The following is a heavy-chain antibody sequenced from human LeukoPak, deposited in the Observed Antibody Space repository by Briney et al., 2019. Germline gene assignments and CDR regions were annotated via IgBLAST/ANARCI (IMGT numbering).Heavy chain of an antibody. V-gene: IGHV4-59*01. Sequence: SETLSLTRTVSGGSISSYYWSLIREPPGKGLEWVGYIYYSGRTNYNPSLKSRVTISVDPSKHQFSLKLSSVTAADTAVYYCASLHYYDSSGYYGYFDYWGQGTLVTVSS. CDR3: ASLHYYDSSGYYGYFDY. CDR1: GGSISSYY. D-gene: IGHD3-22*01. CDR2: IYYSGRT. J-gene: IGHJ4*02.